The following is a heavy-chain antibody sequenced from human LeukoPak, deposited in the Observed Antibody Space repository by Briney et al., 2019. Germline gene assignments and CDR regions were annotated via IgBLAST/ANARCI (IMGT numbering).Heavy chain of an antibody. V-gene: IGHV3-23*01. CDR2: IISSGGVT. J-gene: IGHJ4*02. CDR3: AKNGGYSYGLYYFDY. CDR1: GFAFSSYA. D-gene: IGHD5-18*01. Sequence: GGSLRLSCAASGFAFSSYAMSWVRQAPGKGLEWVSSIISSGGVTYYADSVKGRFTISRDNSKNTVYLQMDSLRAEDSAVYYCAKNGGYSYGLYYFDYWGQGTLVAVSS.